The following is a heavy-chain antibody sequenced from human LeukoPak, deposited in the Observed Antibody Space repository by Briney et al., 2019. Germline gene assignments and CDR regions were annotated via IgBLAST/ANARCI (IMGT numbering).Heavy chain of an antibody. Sequence: ASVKVSCKASGYTFTGYYMHWVRQATGQGLEWMGWMNPNSGNTGYAQKFQGRVTITRNTSISTAYMELSSLRSEDTAVYYRARGLRRSNYFDYWGQGTLVTVSS. CDR1: GYTFTGYY. J-gene: IGHJ4*02. V-gene: IGHV1-8*03. CDR3: ARGLRRSNYFDY. CDR2: MNPNSGNT.